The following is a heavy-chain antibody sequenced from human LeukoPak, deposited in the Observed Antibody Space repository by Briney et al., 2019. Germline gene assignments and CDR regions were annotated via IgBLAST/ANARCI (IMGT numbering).Heavy chain of an antibody. Sequence: KPSGTLSLTCTVSGGSISNKYWSWIRQPPGKGLEWIGYIYYSGSTNYNPSLKSRVTISVDTSKSQFSLKLSSVTAADTAVYYCARALSTTIGSGSYSFDPWGQGTLVTVSS. CDR1: GGSISNKY. V-gene: IGHV4-59*12. D-gene: IGHD3-10*01. CDR2: IYYSGST. J-gene: IGHJ5*02. CDR3: ARALSTTIGSGSYSFDP.